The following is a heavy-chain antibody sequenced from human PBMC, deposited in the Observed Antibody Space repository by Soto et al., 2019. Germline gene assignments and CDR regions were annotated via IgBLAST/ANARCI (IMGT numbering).Heavy chain of an antibody. D-gene: IGHD2-2*01. CDR2: IYYSGST. Sequence: SATLSLTCTVPGVSISGSVIRYYWSWVRQPPGKGLEWIGYIYYSGSTNYNPSLKSRVTISVDTSKNQFSLKISSVTAADTSVYYCARIVVIPAAPDYYNYYGVDVWCQGTTVS. V-gene: IGHV4-61*01. CDR3: ARIVVIPAAPDYYNYYGVDV. CDR1: GVSISGSVIRYY. J-gene: IGHJ6*02.